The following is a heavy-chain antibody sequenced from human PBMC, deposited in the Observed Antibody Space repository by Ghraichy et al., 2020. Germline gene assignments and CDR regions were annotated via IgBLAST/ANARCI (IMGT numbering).Heavy chain of an antibody. CDR1: GGSISSYY. V-gene: IGHV4-59*01. CDR3: ARGDRGYDFWSGYYRGAAFDI. D-gene: IGHD3-3*01. Sequence: SETLSLTCTVSGGSISSYYWSWIRQPPGKGLEWIGYIYYSGSTNYNPSLKSRVTISVDTSKNQFSLKLSSVTAADTAVYYCARGDRGYDFWSGYYRGAAFDIWGQGTMVTVSS. J-gene: IGHJ3*02. CDR2: IYYSGST.